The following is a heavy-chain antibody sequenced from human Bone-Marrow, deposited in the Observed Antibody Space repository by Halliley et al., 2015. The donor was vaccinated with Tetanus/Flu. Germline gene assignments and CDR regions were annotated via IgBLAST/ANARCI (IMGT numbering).Heavy chain of an antibody. D-gene: IGHD6-19*01. J-gene: IGHJ4*02. CDR3: AREGSGSHFFDY. Sequence: ECIAYISTSSRYTDYADSVQGRFTISRDNTKNTLFLEMNSLTVEDMATYYCAREGSGSHFFDYWGQGILVTVSS. V-gene: IGHV3-11*05. CDR2: ISTSSRYT.